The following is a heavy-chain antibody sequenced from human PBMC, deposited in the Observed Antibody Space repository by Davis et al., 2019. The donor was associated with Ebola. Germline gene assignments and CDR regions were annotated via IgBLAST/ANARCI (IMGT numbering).Heavy chain of an antibody. V-gene: IGHV3-74*01. J-gene: IGHJ6*02. CDR2: INSDGSST. Sequence: GESLKISCAASGFTFSSYWMHWVRQAPGKGLVWVSRINSDGSSTSYADSVKGRFTISRDNSKNTLYLQMNSLRAEDTAVYYCARDKQQLVRYYYYGMDVWGQGTTVTVSS. CDR3: ARDKQQLVRYYYYGMDV. CDR1: GFTFSSYW. D-gene: IGHD6-13*01.